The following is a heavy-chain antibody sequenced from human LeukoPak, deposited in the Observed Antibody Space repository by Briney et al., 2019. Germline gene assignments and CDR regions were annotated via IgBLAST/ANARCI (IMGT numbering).Heavy chain of an antibody. Sequence: SETLSLTCTVSGSSISSSSYYWGWIRQPPGKGLEWIGSIYYSGSTYYNPSLKSRVTISVDTSKNQFSLKLSSVTAADTAVYYGGSVKMVGGVITPFDSWGQEPLVTVS. CDR1: GSSISSSSYY. D-gene: IGHD3-10*01. CDR3: GSVKMVGGVITPFDS. J-gene: IGHJ4*02. CDR2: IYYSGST. V-gene: IGHV4-39*01.